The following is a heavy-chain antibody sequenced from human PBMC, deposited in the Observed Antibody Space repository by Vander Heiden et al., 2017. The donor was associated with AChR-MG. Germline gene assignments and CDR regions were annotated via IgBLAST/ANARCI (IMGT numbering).Heavy chain of an antibody. V-gene: IGHV4-31*03. CDR2: IYYSGRT. J-gene: IGHJ3*02. CDR3: ALKIPYCGGDCYAGEAFDI. CDR1: GDSISSGDYH. Sequence: QVQLQESGPGLVKPSQTLSLTCTVPGDSISSGDYHWSCSRQHPGKGLEWIGDIYYSGRTYYNPSLKSRVTISVDTSKNQFSLRLRSVTAADTAVYYCALKIPYCGGDCYAGEAFDIWGQGTMVTVSS. D-gene: IGHD2-21*01.